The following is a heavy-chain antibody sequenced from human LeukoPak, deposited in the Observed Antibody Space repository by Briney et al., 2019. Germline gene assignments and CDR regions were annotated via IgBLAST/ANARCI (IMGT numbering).Heavy chain of an antibody. J-gene: IGHJ4*02. V-gene: IGHV1-8*03. Sequence: ASVKVSCKASGYTFTSYDINWVRQATGQGLEWMGWMNPNSGNTGYAQKFQGRVTITRNTSISTAYMELSSLRSEDTAVYYCARVSLHDTAIDYWGQGTLVSVSS. CDR2: MNPNSGNT. CDR1: GYTFTSYD. CDR3: ARVSLHDTAIDY. D-gene: IGHD5-18*01.